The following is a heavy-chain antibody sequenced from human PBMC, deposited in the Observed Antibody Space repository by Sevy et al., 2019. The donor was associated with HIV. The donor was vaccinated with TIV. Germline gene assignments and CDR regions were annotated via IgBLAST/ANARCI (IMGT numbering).Heavy chain of an antibody. CDR2: IKQDGSEK. D-gene: IGHD5-18*01. Sequence: GGSLRLSCAASGFTFSSYWMSWVRQAPGKGLEWVANIKQDGSEKYYVDSVKGRFTISRDNAKNSLYLQMNSLRAEDTAVYYCAREQVDTVMGDYYYYGMDVWGQGTTVTVSS. CDR1: GFTFSSYW. J-gene: IGHJ6*02. CDR3: AREQVDTVMGDYYYYGMDV. V-gene: IGHV3-7*01.